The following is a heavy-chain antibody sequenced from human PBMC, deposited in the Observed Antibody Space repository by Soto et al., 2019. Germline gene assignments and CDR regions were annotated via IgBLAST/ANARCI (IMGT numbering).Heavy chain of an antibody. Sequence: QLQLQESGPGLVKPSETLSLTCTVSVGSISSGSYYWGWIRQPPGKGLEWIGSIYYSGSTYYNPSLKSRGTISVDTPNNKFFLKLTSVTATDTSVYYCARHIFGRLATPEYWGQGTLVTVSS. CDR2: IYYSGST. D-gene: IGHD1-26*01. J-gene: IGHJ4*02. CDR1: VGSISSGSYY. CDR3: ARHIFGRLATPEY. V-gene: IGHV4-39*01.